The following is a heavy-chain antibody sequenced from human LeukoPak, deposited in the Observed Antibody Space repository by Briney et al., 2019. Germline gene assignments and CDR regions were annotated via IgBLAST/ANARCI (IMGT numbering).Heavy chain of an antibody. V-gene: IGHV1-18*01. D-gene: IGHD2-15*01. CDR2: ISAYNGNT. Sequence: GASVKVSCKASGYTFTSYGINWVRQAPGQGLEWMGWISAYNGNTNYAQKLQGRVTMTTDTSTSTAYMELRSLRSDDTAVYYCARGRHRYCSGGSCSSDYWGQGTLVTVSS. J-gene: IGHJ4*02. CDR1: GYTFTSYG. CDR3: ARGRHRYCSGGSCSSDY.